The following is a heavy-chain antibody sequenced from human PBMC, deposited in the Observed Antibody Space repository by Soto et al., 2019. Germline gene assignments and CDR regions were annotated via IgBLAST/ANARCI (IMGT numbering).Heavy chain of an antibody. CDR1: GFTFSSYA. V-gene: IGHV3-23*01. D-gene: IGHD4-17*01. CDR2: ISGSGGST. J-gene: IGHJ6*02. Sequence: GALRLSCAASGFTFSSYAMSWVRQAPGKGLEWVSAISGSGGSTYYADSVKGRFTISRDNSKNTLYLQMNSLRAEDTAVYYCANDYAAYYYYGMDVWGQGTTVTVSS. CDR3: ANDYAAYYYYGMDV.